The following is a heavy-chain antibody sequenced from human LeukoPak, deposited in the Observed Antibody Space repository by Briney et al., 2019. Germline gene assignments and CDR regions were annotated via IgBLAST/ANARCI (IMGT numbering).Heavy chain of an antibody. J-gene: IGHJ5*02. CDR3: AHNQGRYSSGWSQGSWFDP. Sequence: SGPTLVNPTQTLTLTCTFSGFSLSTSGVGVGWIRQPPGKALEWLALIYWDDDKRYSPSLKSRLTITKDTSKNQVVLTMTNMDPVDTATYYCAHNQGRYSSGWSQGSWFDPWGQGTLVTVSS. CDR2: IYWDDDK. CDR1: GFSLSTSGVG. V-gene: IGHV2-5*02. D-gene: IGHD6-19*01.